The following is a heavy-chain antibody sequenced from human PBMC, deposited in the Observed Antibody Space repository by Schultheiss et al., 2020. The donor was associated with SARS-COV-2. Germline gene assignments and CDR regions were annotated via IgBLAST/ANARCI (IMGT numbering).Heavy chain of an antibody. Sequence: GESLKISCAASGFNFSDYYMSWIRKAPGKGLEWISYISDTGSTIYYADSVKGRFTISRDNAKNSLSLQMNSLRVEDTALYYCARELAYYDSSGYYYGGCFDPWGQGTLVTVSS. CDR1: GFNFSDYY. V-gene: IGHV3-11*01. CDR3: ARELAYYDSSGYYYGGCFDP. CDR2: ISDTGSTI. D-gene: IGHD3-22*01. J-gene: IGHJ5*02.